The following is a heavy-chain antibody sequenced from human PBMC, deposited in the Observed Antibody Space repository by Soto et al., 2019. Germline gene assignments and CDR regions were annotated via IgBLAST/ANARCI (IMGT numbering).Heavy chain of an antibody. Sequence: SETLSLTCTVSGGSISSGDYYCSWIRQPPGKGLEWIGYIYYSVSTYYNPSLKSRVTISVDTSKNQFSLKLSSVTAADTAVYYCAREMAEGCDYWGQGTLVTVSS. CDR3: AREMAEGCDY. J-gene: IGHJ4*02. D-gene: IGHD2-15*01. CDR1: GGSISSGDYY. V-gene: IGHV4-30-4*01. CDR2: IYYSVST.